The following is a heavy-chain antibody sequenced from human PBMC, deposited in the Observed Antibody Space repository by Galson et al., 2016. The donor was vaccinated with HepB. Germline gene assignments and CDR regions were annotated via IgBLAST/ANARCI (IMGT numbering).Heavy chain of an antibody. V-gene: IGHV3-48*04. CDR1: GFTFSSYS. CDR3: AREYSYGYYYFYGVDV. CDR2: ISSSGSPI. Sequence: SLRLSCAASGFTFSSYSMNWVRQAPGKGLEWVSYISSSGSPIYYADSVKGRFTISRDNAKNSLYLQVNSLRAEDTAVYYCAREYSYGYYYFYGVDVWGQGTTVTVSS. J-gene: IGHJ6*02. D-gene: IGHD5-18*01.